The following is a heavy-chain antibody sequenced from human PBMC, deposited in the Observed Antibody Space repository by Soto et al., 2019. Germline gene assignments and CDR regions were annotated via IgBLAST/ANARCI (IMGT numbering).Heavy chain of an antibody. J-gene: IGHJ6*02. D-gene: IGHD6-6*01. CDR2: IIPIFGTA. V-gene: IGHV1-69*01. CDR1: GGTFSSYA. Sequence: QVQLVQSGAEVKKPGSSVKVSCKASGGTFSSYAISWVRQAPGQGLEWMGGIIPIFGTANYAQKFQGRVTITADESTSTAYMELSSLRSEDTAVYYCARDEDGSSSTGTYYYYYGMDVWGQGTTVTVSS. CDR3: ARDEDGSSSTGTYYYYYGMDV.